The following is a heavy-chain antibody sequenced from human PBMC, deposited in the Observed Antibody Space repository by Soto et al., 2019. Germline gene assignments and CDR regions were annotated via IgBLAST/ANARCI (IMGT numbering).Heavy chain of an antibody. Sequence: SETLSLTCTVSGGSISSGGYYWSWIRQHPGEGLEWIGYIYYSGSTYYNPSLKSRVTISVDTSKNQFSLKLSSVTAADTAVYYCARDFDYGDYYYGMDVWGQGTTVTVSS. J-gene: IGHJ6*02. V-gene: IGHV4-31*03. CDR1: GGSISSGGYY. CDR3: ARDFDYGDYYYGMDV. CDR2: IYYSGST. D-gene: IGHD4-17*01.